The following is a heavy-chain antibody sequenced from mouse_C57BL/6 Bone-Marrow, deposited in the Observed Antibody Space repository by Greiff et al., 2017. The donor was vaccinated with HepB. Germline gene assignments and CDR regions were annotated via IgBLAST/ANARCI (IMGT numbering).Heavy chain of an antibody. V-gene: IGHV1-81*01. CDR3: ARKGYGNYEAWFAY. D-gene: IGHD2-1*01. J-gene: IGHJ3*01. CDR2: IYPRSGNT. Sequence: QVHVKQSGAELARPGASVKLSCKASGYTFTSYGISWVKQRTGQGLEWIGEIYPRSGNTYYNEKFKGKATLTADKSSSTAYMELRSLTSEDSAVYFSARKGYGNYEAWFAYWGQGTLVTVSA. CDR1: GYTFTSYG.